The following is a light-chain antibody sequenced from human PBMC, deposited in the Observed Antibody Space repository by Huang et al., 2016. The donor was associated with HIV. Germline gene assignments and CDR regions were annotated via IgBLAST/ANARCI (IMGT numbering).Light chain of an antibody. CDR2: GAS. CDR1: HSVSSN. J-gene: IGKJ5*01. CDR3: QQYDNWPLT. V-gene: IGKV3-15*01. Sequence: ERVMTQSPATLSVAPGERVTLSCRASHSVSSNLAWYQQKPGQAPRLLIHGASTRATGIPARFSGSGSGIEFTLAISSLQSEDSGVYFCQQYDNWPLTFGQGTRLEMK.